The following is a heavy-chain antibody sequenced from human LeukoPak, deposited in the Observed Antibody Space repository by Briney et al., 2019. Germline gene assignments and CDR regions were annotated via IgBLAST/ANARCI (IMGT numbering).Heavy chain of an antibody. CDR3: ARDKPPTPYSSGWYGSSAFDP. Sequence: SETLSLTCTVSGGSISSYYWSWIRQPPGKGLEWIGYIYYSGSTNYNPSLKSRVTISVDTSKNQFSLKLSSVTAADTAVYYCARDKPPTPYSSGWYGSSAFDPWGQGTLVTVSS. V-gene: IGHV4-59*01. CDR2: IYYSGST. J-gene: IGHJ5*02. CDR1: GGSISSYY. D-gene: IGHD6-19*01.